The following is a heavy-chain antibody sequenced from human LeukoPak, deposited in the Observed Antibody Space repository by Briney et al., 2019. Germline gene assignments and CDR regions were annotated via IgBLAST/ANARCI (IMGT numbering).Heavy chain of an antibody. CDR2: IYYSGST. CDR3: ARGFGVVMRRYYYMDV. CDR1: GGSISSSSYY. J-gene: IGHJ6*03. Sequence: SETLSLTCTVSGGSISSSSYYWGWIRQPPGKGLELIGSIYYSGSTYYNPSLKSRVTISVDTSKSQFSLKLSSVTAADTAVYYCARGFGVVMRRYYYMDVWGKGTTVTVSS. V-gene: IGHV4-39*07. D-gene: IGHD3-3*01.